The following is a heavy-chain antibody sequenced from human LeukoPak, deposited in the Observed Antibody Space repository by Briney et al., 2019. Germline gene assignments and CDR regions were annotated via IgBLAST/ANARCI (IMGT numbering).Heavy chain of an antibody. D-gene: IGHD6-6*01. CDR3: ARDRQLADAFDI. J-gene: IGHJ3*02. V-gene: IGHV4-59*01. CDR2: IYYSGST. CDR1: GVSISSYS. Sequence: KPSETLSLTCTVSGVSISSYSWSWIRQAPGKGLEWIGYIYYSGSTNYNPSLKSRVTISVDTSKNQFSLKLSSVTAADTAVYYCARDRQLADAFDIWGQGTMVTVSS.